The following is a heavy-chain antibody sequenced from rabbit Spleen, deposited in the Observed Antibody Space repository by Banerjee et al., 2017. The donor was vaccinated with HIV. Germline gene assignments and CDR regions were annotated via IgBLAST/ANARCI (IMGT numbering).Heavy chain of an antibody. CDR2: IYTGRGGT. D-gene: IGHD1-1*01. V-gene: IGHV1S40*01. CDR1: GFDFSSYS. CDR3: ARDLVAVIGWNFSL. J-gene: IGHJ4*01. Sequence: QSLEESGGDLVKPEGSLTLTCTASGFDFSSYSMSWVRQAPGKGLEWIGAIYTGRGGTDYPSWAEGRFTISKTSSTTVTLQMTSLTAADTATYFCARDLVAVIGWNFSLWGQGTLVTVS.